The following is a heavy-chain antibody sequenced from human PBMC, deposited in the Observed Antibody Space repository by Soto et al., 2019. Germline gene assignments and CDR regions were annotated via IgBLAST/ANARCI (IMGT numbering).Heavy chain of an antibody. D-gene: IGHD3-16*02. V-gene: IGHV4-34*01. J-gene: IGHJ5*02. CDR3: VRAVVYYDYVWGSYRSNWFDP. Sequence: SETLSLTCAVYGGSFSGYYWSWIRQPPGKGLEWIGEINHSGSTNYNPSLKSRVTISVDTSKNQFSLKLSSVTAADTAVYYCVRAVVYYDYVWGSYRSNWFDPWGQGTLVTVSS. CDR1: GGSFSGYY. CDR2: INHSGST.